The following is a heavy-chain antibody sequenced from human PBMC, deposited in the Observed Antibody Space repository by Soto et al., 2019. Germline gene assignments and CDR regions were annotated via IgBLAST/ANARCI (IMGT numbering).Heavy chain of an antibody. CDR2: IYYSGST. Sequence: PSETLSLTCTVSGGSISSGGYYWSWIRQHPGKGLEWIGYIYYSGSTYYNPSLKSRVTISVDTSKNQFSLKLSSVTAADTAVYYCATGDYGYCSSTSCSDPPYYYYMEVWGKGTTVTVSS. J-gene: IGHJ6*03. D-gene: IGHD2-2*01. CDR3: ATGDYGYCSSTSCSDPPYYYYMEV. CDR1: GGSISSGGYY. V-gene: IGHV4-31*03.